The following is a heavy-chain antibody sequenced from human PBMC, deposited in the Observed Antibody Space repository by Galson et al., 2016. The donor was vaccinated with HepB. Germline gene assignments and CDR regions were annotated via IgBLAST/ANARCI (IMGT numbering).Heavy chain of an antibody. D-gene: IGHD2-15*01. CDR1: GFTFSIYG. J-gene: IGHJ1*01. Sequence: SLRLSCAASGFTFSIYGMNWVRQAPGKGLEWVPSISSSSRYIFYADSVKGRFTISRDNAKNSLYLQMNSLRAEDTAVYYCARGDIVVVPHAEFSQHWGQGTLVTVSS. CDR3: ARGDIVVVPHAEFSQH. CDR2: ISSSSRYI. V-gene: IGHV3-21*01.